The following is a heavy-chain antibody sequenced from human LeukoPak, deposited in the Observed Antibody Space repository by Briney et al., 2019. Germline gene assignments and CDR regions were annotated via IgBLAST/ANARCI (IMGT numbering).Heavy chain of an antibody. CDR1: GGTFSSYA. D-gene: IGHD1-26*01. CDR3: ARWGELRRFDY. CDR2: IIPIFGTA. J-gene: IGHJ4*02. Sequence: ASVKVSCKASGGTFSSYAISRVRQAPGQGLEWMGGIIPIFGTANYAQKFQGRVTITADESTSTAYMELSSLRSEDTAVYYCARWGELRRFDYWGQGTLVTVSS. V-gene: IGHV1-69*13.